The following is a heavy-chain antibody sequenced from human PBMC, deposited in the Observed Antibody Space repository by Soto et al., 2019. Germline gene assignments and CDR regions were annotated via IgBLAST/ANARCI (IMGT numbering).Heavy chain of an antibody. Sequence: GGSLRLSCAASGFTFDDYAMHWVRQAPGKGLEWVSGISWNSGSIGYADSVKGRFTISRDNAKNSLYLQMNSLRAEDTALYYCAKGAPPPRKATFDYYYYYMDVWGKGTTVTVSS. J-gene: IGHJ6*03. CDR2: ISWNSGSI. CDR1: GFTFDDYA. CDR3: AKGAPPPRKATFDYYYYYMDV. D-gene: IGHD3-16*01. V-gene: IGHV3-9*01.